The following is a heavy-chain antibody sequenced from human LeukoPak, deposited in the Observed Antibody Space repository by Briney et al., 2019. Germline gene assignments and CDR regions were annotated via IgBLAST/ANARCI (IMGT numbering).Heavy chain of an antibody. V-gene: IGHV3-23*01. CDR2: ISGSGGIT. CDR1: GFTFSSYA. J-gene: IGHJ3*02. D-gene: IGHD2-2*01. Sequence: GGSLRLSCAASGFTFSSYAMSWVRQAPGKGLEWVSAISGSGGITYYADSVKGRFTISRDNAKSTLYLQMNSLRAEDTAVYYCATNTYADYVSVDIWGQGTMVTVSS. CDR3: ATNTYADYVSVDI.